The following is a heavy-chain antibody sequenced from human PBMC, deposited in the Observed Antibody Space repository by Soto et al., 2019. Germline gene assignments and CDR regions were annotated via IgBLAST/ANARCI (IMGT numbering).Heavy chain of an antibody. CDR1: GFTFSSYA. J-gene: IGHJ5*02. CDR2: ISGSGGST. CDR3: AKVEYRSRYYDFWSGYWNWFDP. D-gene: IGHD3-3*01. V-gene: IGHV3-23*01. Sequence: GGSLRLSCAASGFTFSSYAMSWVRQAPGKGLEWVSAISGSGGSTYYADSVKGRFTISRDNSKNTLYLQMNSLRAEDTAVYYCAKVEYRSRYYDFWSGYWNWFDPWGQGTLVTVSS.